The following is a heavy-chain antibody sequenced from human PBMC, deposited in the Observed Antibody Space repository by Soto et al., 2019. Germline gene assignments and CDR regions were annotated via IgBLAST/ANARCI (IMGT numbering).Heavy chain of an antibody. CDR3: ARGRDGYNSVYYGMDV. J-gene: IGHJ6*02. CDR1: GGTFSSYA. CDR2: IIPIFGTA. D-gene: IGHD5-12*01. Sequence: QVQLVQSGAEVKKPGSSVKVSCKASGGTFSSYAISWVRQAPGQGLEWMGGIIPIFGTANYAQKFQGRVTNTADESTSTAYMELSSLRSEDTAVYYCARGRDGYNSVYYGMDVWGQGTTVTVSS. V-gene: IGHV1-69*12.